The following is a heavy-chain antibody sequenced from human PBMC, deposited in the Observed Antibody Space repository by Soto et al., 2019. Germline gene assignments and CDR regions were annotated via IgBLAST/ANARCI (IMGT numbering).Heavy chain of an antibody. J-gene: IGHJ4*02. Sequence: PSETLSLTCTVSGGSVSSGSYYWSWIRQPPGKGLECIGYIYYSGSTNYNPSLKSRVTISVDTSKNQFSLKLSSVTAADTAVYYCARRYGSSFDYWGQGTLVTFSS. CDR3: ARRYGSSFDY. D-gene: IGHD5-12*01. CDR2: IYYSGST. CDR1: GGSVSSGSYY. V-gene: IGHV4-61*01.